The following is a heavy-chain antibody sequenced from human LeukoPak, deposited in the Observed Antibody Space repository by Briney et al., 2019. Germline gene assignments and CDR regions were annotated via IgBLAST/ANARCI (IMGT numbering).Heavy chain of an antibody. Sequence: ASVKVSCKASGYTFTSYGISWVRQAPGQGLEWMGWISAYNGNTNYAQKLQGRVTMTTDTSTSTAYMELRSLRSDDTAVYYCARDPEPAAYYYYYYGMGVCGQGTTVTVSS. CDR2: ISAYNGNT. J-gene: IGHJ6*02. CDR1: GYTFTSYG. D-gene: IGHD2-2*01. CDR3: ARDPEPAAYYYYYYGMGV. V-gene: IGHV1-18*01.